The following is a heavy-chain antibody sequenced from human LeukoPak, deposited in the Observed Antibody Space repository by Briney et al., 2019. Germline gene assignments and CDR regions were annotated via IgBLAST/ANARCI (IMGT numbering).Heavy chain of an antibody. Sequence: GGSLRLTCAASGFTFSSYWMHWVRQAPGKGLVWVSRINSDGSSTTYADSVKGRFTISRDNAKNTLYLQMNSLRAEDTGVYFCARVFSGWYFYFDNWGQGTLVTVSS. V-gene: IGHV3-74*01. D-gene: IGHD6-19*01. CDR2: INSDGSST. CDR3: ARVFSGWYFYFDN. J-gene: IGHJ4*02. CDR1: GFTFSSYW.